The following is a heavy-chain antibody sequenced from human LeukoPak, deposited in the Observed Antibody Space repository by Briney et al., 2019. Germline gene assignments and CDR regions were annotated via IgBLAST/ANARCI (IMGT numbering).Heavy chain of an antibody. CDR1: GGXISSYY. CDR2: IYYSGST. V-gene: IGHV4-59*08. J-gene: IGHJ1*01. D-gene: IGHD5-18*01. Sequence: PSETLSLTCSVSGGXISSYYWSWIRQPPGKGLEWIGYIYYSGSTNYNPSLKSRVTISVDTSKNQFSLKLSSVAAADTAVYYCAGGPSTAMATEHWGQGTLVTVSS. CDR3: AGGPSTAMATEH.